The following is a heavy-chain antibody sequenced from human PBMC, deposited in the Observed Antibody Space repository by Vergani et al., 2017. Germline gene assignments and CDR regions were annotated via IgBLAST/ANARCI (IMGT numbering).Heavy chain of an antibody. CDR1: GYTFTSYD. J-gene: IGHJ6*02. CDR2: MNPNSGNT. Sequence: QVQLVQSGAEVKKPGASVKVSCKASGYTFTSYDINWVRQATGQGLEWMGWMNPNSGNTGYAQKFQGRVTMTRNTSRSTAYMELRSLRSEDTAVYYCARERMVRGRDTGPSYYYGMDVWGQGTTVTVSS. CDR3: ARERMVRGRDTGPSYYYGMDV. D-gene: IGHD3-10*01. V-gene: IGHV1-8*01.